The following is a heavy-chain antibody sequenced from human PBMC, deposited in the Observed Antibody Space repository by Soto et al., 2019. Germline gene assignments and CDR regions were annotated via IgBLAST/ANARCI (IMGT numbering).Heavy chain of an antibody. CDR3: AKAPRCDSYDGMDV. CDR2: ISGSGGST. CDR1: GFTFSSYA. Sequence: GWSLRLYCAASGFTFSSYAMSWVRQAPGKGLEWVSAISGSGGSTYYADSVKGRFTISRDNSKNTLYLQMNSLRAEDTAVYYYAKAPRCDSYDGMDVWGQGTTVTVS. V-gene: IGHV3-23*01. D-gene: IGHD2-8*01. J-gene: IGHJ6*02.